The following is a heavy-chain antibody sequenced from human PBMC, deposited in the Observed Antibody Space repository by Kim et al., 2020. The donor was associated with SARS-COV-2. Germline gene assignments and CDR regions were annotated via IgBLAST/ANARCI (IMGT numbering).Heavy chain of an antibody. CDR1: GGSISSSSYY. CDR3: ARGFPAGRLGYYNVFRDSGYDWGRVFDY. D-gene: IGHD5-12*01. Sequence: SETLSLTCTVSGGSISSSSYYWGWIRQPPGKGLEWIGSIYYSGSTYYNPSLKSRVTISVDTSKNQFSLKLSSVTAADTAVYYCARGFPAGRLGYYNVFRDSGYDWGRVFDYWGQGTLVTVSS. J-gene: IGHJ4*02. CDR2: IYYSGST. V-gene: IGHV4-39*01.